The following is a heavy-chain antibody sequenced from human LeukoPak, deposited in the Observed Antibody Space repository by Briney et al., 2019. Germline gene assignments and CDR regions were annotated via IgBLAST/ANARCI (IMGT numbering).Heavy chain of an antibody. CDR3: AKGADLDWFDP. CDR1: GDSVSSNSAA. CDR2: AYYRSKWYN. Sequence: SQTLSLTCAISGDSVSSNSAALNWIRQSPSRGLEWLGRAYYRSKWYNDYAVPVKSRITINPDTSKNQFSLQLNSVTPEDTAVYYCAKGADLDWFDPWGQGTLVTVSS. V-gene: IGHV6-1*01. D-gene: IGHD3-3*01. J-gene: IGHJ5*02.